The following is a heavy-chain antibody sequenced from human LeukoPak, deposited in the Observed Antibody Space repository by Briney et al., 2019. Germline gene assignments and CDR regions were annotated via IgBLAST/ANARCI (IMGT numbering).Heavy chain of an antibody. CDR1: GGSFSGYY. CDR2: INHSGST. V-gene: IGHV4-34*01. J-gene: IGHJ4*02. D-gene: IGHD3-9*01. Sequence: SETLSLTCAVYGGSFSGYYWSWIRQPPGKGLEWIGEINHSGSTNYNPSLKSRVTISVDTSKNQFSLNLMSLTAADTAIYYCARSPPGHVLTGSSGRDSWGQGTLVTVSS. CDR3: ARSPPGHVLTGSSGRDS.